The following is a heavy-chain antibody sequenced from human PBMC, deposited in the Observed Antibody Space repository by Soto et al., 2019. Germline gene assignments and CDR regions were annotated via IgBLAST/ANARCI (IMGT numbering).Heavy chain of an antibody. Sequence: QVQLVQSGAEVKKPGASVKVSCKASGYTFTSYGISWVRQAPGQGLEWMGWISAYNGNTNYAQKLQGRVTMTTDTSTNTAYMELRSLRSDDTAVYYCARERDRYCISTSCYVAGLFAFDIWGQGTMVTVSS. CDR3: ARERDRYCISTSCYVAGLFAFDI. J-gene: IGHJ3*02. V-gene: IGHV1-18*01. CDR1: GYTFTSYG. D-gene: IGHD2-2*01. CDR2: ISAYNGNT.